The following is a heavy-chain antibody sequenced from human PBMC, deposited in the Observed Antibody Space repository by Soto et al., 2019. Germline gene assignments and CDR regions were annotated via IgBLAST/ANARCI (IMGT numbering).Heavy chain of an antibody. Sequence: SETLSLTCAVSGGSISSGGYSWSWLRQPPGKGLEWIGYIFHSGSTYYNPSLKSRVTISKDASKNQFSLKLSSVTAADTAMFYCAVGSGGSYYVYWGQGILVTVSS. V-gene: IGHV4-30-2*01. CDR2: IFHSGST. CDR3: AVGSGGSYYVY. CDR1: GGSISSGGYS. J-gene: IGHJ4*02. D-gene: IGHD1-26*01.